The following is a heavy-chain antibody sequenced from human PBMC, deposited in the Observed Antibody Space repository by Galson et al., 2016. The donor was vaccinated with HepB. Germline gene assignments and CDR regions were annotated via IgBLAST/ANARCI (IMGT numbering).Heavy chain of an antibody. D-gene: IGHD3-10*01. CDR2: ISLSSGYI. CDR3: ARDLWFGDSNWFDP. V-gene: IGHV1-18*01. CDR1: GYPFSNYG. J-gene: IGHJ5*02. Sequence: SVKVSCKASGYPFSNYGITWVRQAPGQGLEWMGSISLSSGYISYAQKFQGRVTITTDKSTTTAYMELRSLRSDDTAVYYCARDLWFGDSNWFDPWGQGTLVTVSS.